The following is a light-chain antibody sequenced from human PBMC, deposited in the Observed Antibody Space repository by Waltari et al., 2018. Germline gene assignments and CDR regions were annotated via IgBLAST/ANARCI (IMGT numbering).Light chain of an antibody. CDR3: QQYDIPPLT. J-gene: IGKJ4*01. V-gene: IGKV3-20*01. Sequence: EIVLTQSPGTLSLSPGERATLSCRASQTVRTTYLAWYQQKPGQAPTLLIYGASSRATGIPVRFSGSGSGTDFSLTISSLEPEDFAVYYCQQYDIPPLTFGGGTKVETK. CDR2: GAS. CDR1: QTVRTTY.